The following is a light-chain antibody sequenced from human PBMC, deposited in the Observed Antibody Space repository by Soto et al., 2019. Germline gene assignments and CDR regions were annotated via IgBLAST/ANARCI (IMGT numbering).Light chain of an antibody. V-gene: IGKV1-5*01. Sequence: DIQMTQSPSTLSASVGDRVTITCRASQTIVTWLAWYQQKPGKAPKLLIYDASILQSGVPSRFSGSGSGTKFTLTISGLQPDYFATYYCQQYNSYSPWTFGQGTKLEIK. J-gene: IGKJ2*02. CDR1: QTIVTW. CDR2: DAS. CDR3: QQYNSYSPWT.